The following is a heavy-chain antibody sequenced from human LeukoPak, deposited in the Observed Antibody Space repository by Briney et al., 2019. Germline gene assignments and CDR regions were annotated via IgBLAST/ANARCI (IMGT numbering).Heavy chain of an antibody. CDR3: ARRSRSGWLVGSYFDD. CDR1: GGSISSSNW. V-gene: IGHV4-4*02. J-gene: IGHJ4*02. CDR2: IYHSGST. D-gene: IGHD6-19*01. Sequence: PSGTLSLTCAVSGGSISSSNWWCCVRQPPGKELEWIGGIYHSGSTNYNPPLKSRVTTSVDKTTNQCSLLLLSVTAADTAVYYCARRSRSGWLVGSYFDDWGQGTLVTVSS.